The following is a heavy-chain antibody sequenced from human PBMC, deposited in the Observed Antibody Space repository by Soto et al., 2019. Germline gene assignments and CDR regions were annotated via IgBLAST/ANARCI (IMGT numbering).Heavy chain of an antibody. V-gene: IGHV4-31*03. J-gene: IGHJ4*02. CDR1: GGSISSGGYY. CDR3: ARVGVPQDSHRYSGYDPYYFDY. CDR2: IYYSGST. Sequence: SETLSLTCTVSGGSISSGGYYWSWIRQHPGKGLEWIGYIYYSGSTYYNPSLKSRVTISVDTSKNQFSLKLSSVTAADTAVYYCARVGVPQDSHRYSGYDPYYFDYWGQGTLVTVSS. D-gene: IGHD5-12*01.